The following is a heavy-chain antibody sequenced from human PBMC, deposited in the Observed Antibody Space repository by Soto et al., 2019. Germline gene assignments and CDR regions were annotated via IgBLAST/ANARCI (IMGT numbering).Heavy chain of an antibody. Sequence: PSETLSLTCTVSAGSVRSESHYWSWIRQTPWTGLEWSGYIYYAGSTHYNAALDGRVILSVGTSRDQVCLGLRSVTGADTAVYYCARAQYHFRSGSYYYAMEVWGQGTKVTVSS. CDR3: ARAQYHFRSGSYYYAMEV. CDR1: AGSVRSESHY. CDR2: IYYAGST. J-gene: IGHJ6*02. V-gene: IGHV4-61*01. D-gene: IGHD3-3*02.